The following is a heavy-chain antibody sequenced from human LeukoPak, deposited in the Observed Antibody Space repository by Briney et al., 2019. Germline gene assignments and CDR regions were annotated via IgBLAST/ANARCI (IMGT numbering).Heavy chain of an antibody. CDR2: IIPILGIA. V-gene: IGHV1-69*04. D-gene: IGHD1-7*01. J-gene: IGHJ6*02. CDR1: GGTFSSYA. CDR3: ATFQTGTGYYYYGMDV. Sequence: SVKVSCKASGGTFSSYAISWVRQAPGQGLEWMGRIIPILGIANDAQKFQGRVTITADKSTSTAYMELSSLRSEDTAVYYCATFQTGTGYYYYGMDVWGQGTTVTVAS.